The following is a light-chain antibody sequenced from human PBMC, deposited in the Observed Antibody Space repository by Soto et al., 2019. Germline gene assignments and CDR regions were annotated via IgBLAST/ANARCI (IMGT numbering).Light chain of an antibody. Sequence: DIQMTQSPSSVSASVGNRVTITCRASQGNISWLAWYHQKPGKAPKLLIYAASSLQSGVPSRFSGSGSGTDFTLTISSLQPGDFATYYCQQANSFPLTLAGGTKVDIK. V-gene: IGKV1-12*01. CDR1: QGNISW. CDR2: AAS. CDR3: QQANSFPLT. J-gene: IGKJ4*01.